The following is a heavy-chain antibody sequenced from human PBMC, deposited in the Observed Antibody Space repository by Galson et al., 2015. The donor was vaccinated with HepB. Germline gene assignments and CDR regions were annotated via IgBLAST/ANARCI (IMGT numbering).Heavy chain of an antibody. V-gene: IGHV4-59*01. J-gene: IGHJ6*02. D-gene: IGHD3-10*01. CDR3: ARDCCGSGSYQRHYYGMDV. CDR1: GGSISSYY. Sequence: ETLSLTCTVSGGSISSYYWSWIRQPPEKGLEWIGYIYYSGSTNYNPSLKSRVTISVDTSKNQFSLKLSSVTAADTAVYYCARDCCGSGSYQRHYYGMDVWGQGTTVTVSS. CDR2: IYYSGST.